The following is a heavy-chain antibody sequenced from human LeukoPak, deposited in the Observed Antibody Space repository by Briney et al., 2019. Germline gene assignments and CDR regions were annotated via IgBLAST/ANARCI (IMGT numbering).Heavy chain of an antibody. D-gene: IGHD2-2*01. CDR2: IVVGSGNT. V-gene: IGHV1-58*02. CDR1: GFTFTSSA. CDR3: AATLCRGTSCYFRYWYFDL. J-gene: IGHJ2*01. Sequence: SVKVSCKASGFTFTSSAMQWVRQARGQRLEWIGWIVVGSGNTNYAQKFQERVTITRDMSTSTAYMELSSLRSEDTAVYYCAATLCRGTSCYFRYWYFDLWGRGTLVTASS.